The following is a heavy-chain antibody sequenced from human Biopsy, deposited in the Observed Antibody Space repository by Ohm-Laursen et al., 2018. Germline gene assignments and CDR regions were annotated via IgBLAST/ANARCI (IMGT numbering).Heavy chain of an antibody. J-gene: IGHJ3*01. Sequence: ASVKVSCKASGYTFTDYFLHWVRQAPGQGPEWMGWISPSSGGTNYAQTFQGRVTMIRDTSATTGYMELSSLRSDDTAVYYCARDIRNPSGGLVARADVFDVWGQGTMVTVSS. CDR2: ISPSSGGT. D-gene: IGHD3-16*02. V-gene: IGHV1-2*02. CDR3: ARDIRNPSGGLVARADVFDV. CDR1: GYTFTDYF.